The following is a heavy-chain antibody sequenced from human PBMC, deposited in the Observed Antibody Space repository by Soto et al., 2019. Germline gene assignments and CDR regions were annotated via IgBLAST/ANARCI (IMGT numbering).Heavy chain of an antibody. CDR2: IWYDGRNT. Sequence: LRLSCAASGFTFSSYGMHWVRQAPGKGLEWVAVIWYDGRNTYYADSVKGRFTISRDNSKNTLYLQMNSLRAEDTAVYYCARTAYYYDSSGYYFDCWGQGTLVTVSS. J-gene: IGHJ4*02. CDR3: ARTAYYYDSSGYYFDC. CDR1: GFTFSSYG. D-gene: IGHD3-22*01. V-gene: IGHV3-33*01.